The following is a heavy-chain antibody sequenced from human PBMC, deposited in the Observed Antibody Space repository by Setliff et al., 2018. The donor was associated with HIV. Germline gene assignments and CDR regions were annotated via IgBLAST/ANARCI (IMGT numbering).Heavy chain of an antibody. CDR1: DYSISTNEW. V-gene: IGHV4-28*01. CDR2: ISNSGKT. Sequence: SETLSLTCAVSDYSISTNEWWGWIRQPPGKGLAWIGYISNSGKTYYSPSLKSRVTISVDTSKNQFSVKLSSVTAADTAVYYCARSWEYRVITFGGVPTRWFDPWGQGTLVTVSS. J-gene: IGHJ5*02. CDR3: ARSWEYRVITFGGVPTRWFDP. D-gene: IGHD3-16*01.